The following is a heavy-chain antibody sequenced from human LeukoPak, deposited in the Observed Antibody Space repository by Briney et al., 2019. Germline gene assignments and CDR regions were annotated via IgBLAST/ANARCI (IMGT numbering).Heavy chain of an antibody. CDR2: MNPNSGNT. CDR3: ARDRSRYSYGPNYYYYYGMDV. CDR1: GYTFTSYD. J-gene: IGHJ6*02. Sequence: ASVKVSCKASGYTFTSYDINWVRQATGQGLEWMGWMNPNSGNTGYAQKFQGRVTMTRNTSISTAYMELSSLRSEDTAVYYCARDRSRYSYGPNYYYYYGMDVWGQGTTVTVSS. V-gene: IGHV1-8*01. D-gene: IGHD5-18*01.